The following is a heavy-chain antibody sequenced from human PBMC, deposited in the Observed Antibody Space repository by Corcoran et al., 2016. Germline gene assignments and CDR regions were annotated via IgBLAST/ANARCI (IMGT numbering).Heavy chain of an antibody. CDR3: ARDNRRNAREFFYGMDV. D-gene: IGHD3-10*01. CDR2: IYSDGTT. J-gene: IGHJ6*02. Sequence: EVQLVESGGGLIQPGGSLRLSCAASGFSVSNKYMSWVRQAPGKGPEWVSVIYSDGTTYYADSLKGRFTISRDNSKNTLYLHMNSLRAEETAVYYCARDNRRNAREFFYGMDVWGQGTTVTVSS. CDR1: GFSVSNKY. V-gene: IGHV3-53*01.